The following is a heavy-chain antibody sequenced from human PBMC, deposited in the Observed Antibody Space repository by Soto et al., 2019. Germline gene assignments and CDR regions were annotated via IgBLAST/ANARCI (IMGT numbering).Heavy chain of an antibody. CDR3: AREGIGAYYYEGMDV. D-gene: IGHD6-13*01. CDR1: GYTLSSYG. J-gene: IGHJ6*02. CDR2: ISGYNGNT. V-gene: IGHV1-18*01. Sequence: QVQLEQSGAEMKKPGASVKVSCKASGYTLSSYGISWVRQAPGQGLEWMGWISGYNGNTNYELKFQDRVTMTTDTSTTTAYMELRSLRSDDTAVYYCAREGIGAYYYEGMDVWGQGTTVTVSS.